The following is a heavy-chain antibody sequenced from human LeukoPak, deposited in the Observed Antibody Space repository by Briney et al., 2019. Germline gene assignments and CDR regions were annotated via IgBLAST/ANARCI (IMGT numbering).Heavy chain of an antibody. D-gene: IGHD4-17*01. J-gene: IGHJ5*02. CDR3: ARDYGDYAVNWFDP. CDR1: GGSFSGYY. V-gene: IGHV4-34*01. CDR2: INHNGST. Sequence: PSETLSLTCAVYGGSFSGYYWSWIRQPPGKGLEWIGEINHNGSTNYNPSLKSRVTISVDTYKNQFSLKPSSVTAADTAVYYCARDYGDYAVNWFDPWGQGTLVTVSS.